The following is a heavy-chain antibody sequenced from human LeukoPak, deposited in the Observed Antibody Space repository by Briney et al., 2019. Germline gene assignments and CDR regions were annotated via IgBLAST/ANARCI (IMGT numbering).Heavy chain of an antibody. Sequence: SSETLSLTCAVYGGSISGYYWSWIWNPPPQGKGLIGESNHSESTNYNPTPKIRVTISVAASKNQFSLKLRPGTATATASYFCAAERRYYYDSSGYHPLYFDYWGQGTLVTVSS. CDR2: SNHSEST. D-gene: IGHD3-22*01. J-gene: IGHJ4*02. CDR3: AAERRYYYDSSGYHPLYFDY. CDR1: GGSISGYY. V-gene: IGHV4-34*01.